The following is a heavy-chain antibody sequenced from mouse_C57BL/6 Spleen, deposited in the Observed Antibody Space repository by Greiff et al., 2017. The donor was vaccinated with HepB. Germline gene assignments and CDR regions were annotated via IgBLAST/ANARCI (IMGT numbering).Heavy chain of an antibody. D-gene: IGHD1-1*01. Sequence: EVQLVESGGDLVKPGGSLKLSCAASGFTFSSYGMSWVRQTPDKRLEWVATISSGGSYTYYPDSVKGRFTISRDNAKNTLYLQMSSLTSEDTAMYYCARDGSSYDPAWFAYWGQGTLVTVSA. V-gene: IGHV5-6*01. J-gene: IGHJ3*01. CDR3: ARDGSSYDPAWFAY. CDR1: GFTFSSYG. CDR2: ISSGGSYT.